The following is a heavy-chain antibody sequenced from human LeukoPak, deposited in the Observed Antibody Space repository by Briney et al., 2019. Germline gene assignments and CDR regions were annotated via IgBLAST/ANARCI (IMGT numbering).Heavy chain of an antibody. CDR3: AREGNESIGFYHNWFDP. CDR2: ISAFNGNT. CDR1: GYTFTSYG. V-gene: IGHV1-18*01. Sequence: SVKVSCKASGYTFTSYGFNWVRQAPGHGLGWMGWISAFNGNTEYAQNLQGRITMTTDTSTSTAFMELRSLTSDDTAVYYCAREGNESIGFYHNWFDPWGQETLVTVSS. J-gene: IGHJ5*02. D-gene: IGHD3-22*01.